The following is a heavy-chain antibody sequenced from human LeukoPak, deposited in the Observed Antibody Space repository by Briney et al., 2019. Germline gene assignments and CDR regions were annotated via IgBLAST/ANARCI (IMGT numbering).Heavy chain of an antibody. Sequence: ASVKVSCKASGYTFTGYYMHWVRQAPGQGLEWMGWINPNSGGTNYAQKFQGRVTMTGDTSISTAYMELSRLRSDDTAVYYCARDRRIAAAGNAFDIWGQGTMVTVSS. J-gene: IGHJ3*02. CDR1: GYTFTGYY. V-gene: IGHV1-2*02. CDR2: INPNSGGT. D-gene: IGHD6-13*01. CDR3: ARDRRIAAAGNAFDI.